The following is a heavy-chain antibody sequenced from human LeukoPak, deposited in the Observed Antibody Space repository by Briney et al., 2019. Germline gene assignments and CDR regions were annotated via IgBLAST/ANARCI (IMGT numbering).Heavy chain of an antibody. CDR1: GFTFSDYW. CDR3: KSGGAAPGSFDN. CDR2: IKYDGDEE. J-gene: IGHJ4*02. Sequence: GGSLRLSCAASGFTFSDYWMSWMRQAPGKGREWVANIKYDGDEEYYVDSVKGRFTISRDNAKNSLYLQLHSLRVEDTAVYYCKSGGAAPGSFDNWGQGTLVTVSP. D-gene: IGHD6-13*01. V-gene: IGHV3-7*01.